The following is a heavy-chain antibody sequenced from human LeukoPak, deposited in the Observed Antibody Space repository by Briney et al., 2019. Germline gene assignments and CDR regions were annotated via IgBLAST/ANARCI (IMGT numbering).Heavy chain of an antibody. Sequence: SETLSLTCTVSGGSISSYYWSWVRQPAEKGLEWIGRIYTSGSDNFNPSLTSRVTMSLDTSKNQFSLKLSSVTAADTAVYYCARVSGSGILVDGAFDIWGQGTMVTVSS. CDR1: GGSISSYY. CDR3: ARVSGSGILVDGAFDI. J-gene: IGHJ3*02. D-gene: IGHD3-10*01. V-gene: IGHV4-4*07. CDR2: IYTSGSD.